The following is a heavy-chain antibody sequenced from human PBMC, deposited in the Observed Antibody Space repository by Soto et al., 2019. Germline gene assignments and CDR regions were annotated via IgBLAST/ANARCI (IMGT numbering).Heavy chain of an antibody. Sequence: QVQLQESGPGLVKPSGTLSLTCAVSGGSISSSNWWSWVRQPPGKGLEWIGEIYHSGSTNYNPSLKRRVSLXVXQSKNQFSLKLSSVTAADTAVYYCARVAVAGTRVDYWGQGTLVTVSS. CDR2: IYHSGST. CDR3: ARVAVAGTRVDY. V-gene: IGHV4-4*02. J-gene: IGHJ4*02. CDR1: GGSISSSNW. D-gene: IGHD6-19*01.